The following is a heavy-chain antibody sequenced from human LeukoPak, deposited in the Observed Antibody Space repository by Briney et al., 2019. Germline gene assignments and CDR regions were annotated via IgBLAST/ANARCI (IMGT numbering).Heavy chain of an antibody. CDR2: VYYSGST. J-gene: IGHJ4*02. D-gene: IGHD3-10*01. V-gene: IGHV4-59*01. CDR1: GGSISTYY. CDR3: ARDSGERGSGSYLIAY. Sequence: PSETLSLTCTVSGGSISTYYWSWIRLSPGKRPEWIGYVYYSGSTNYNPSLKSRVTISVDASKNQFSLKLSSVTAADTAVYYCARDSGERGSGSYLIAYWGQGTLVTVSS.